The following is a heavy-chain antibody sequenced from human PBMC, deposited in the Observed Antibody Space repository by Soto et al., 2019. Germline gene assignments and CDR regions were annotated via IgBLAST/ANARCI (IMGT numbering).Heavy chain of an antibody. CDR2: IWYDGSNK. CDR3: ARGVAVAGTVGPRYYYYYMDV. CDR1: GFTFSSYG. J-gene: IGHJ6*03. V-gene: IGHV3-33*01. D-gene: IGHD6-19*01. Sequence: GGSLRLSCAASGFTFSSYGMHWVRQAPGKGLEWVAVIWYDGSNKYYADSVKGRFTISRDNSKNTLYLQMNSLRAEDTAVYYRARGVAVAGTVGPRYYYYYMDVWGKGTTVTVSS.